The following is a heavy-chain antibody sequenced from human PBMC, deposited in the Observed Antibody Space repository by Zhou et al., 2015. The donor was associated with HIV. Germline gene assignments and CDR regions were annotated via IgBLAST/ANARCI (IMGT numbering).Heavy chain of an antibody. D-gene: IGHD3-16*01. CDR1: GYTVTSYY. CDR3: ARDGGSRATDY. J-gene: IGHJ4*02. V-gene: IGHV1-46*01. Sequence: QVQLVQSGAEVKKPGASVKVSCTASGYTVTSYYMHWVRQAPGQGLEWMGRFNPSGGSTIYAQKFQGRVTMTRDTSTSTLYMELSSLRSEDTAVYYCARDGGSRATDYWGQGTLVTVSS. CDR2: FNPSGGST.